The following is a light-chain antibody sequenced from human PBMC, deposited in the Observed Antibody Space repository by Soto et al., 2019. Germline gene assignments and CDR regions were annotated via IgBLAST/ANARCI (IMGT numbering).Light chain of an antibody. Sequence: DIQMTQSPSSLSTSVGDSATITYRASQSINTYLNSNQQKPEKAPKLLIYAASSLQSGVPSRFSGSGSGTDFTLTINSLQPEDFASYYCQQSSSTPYTFGQGTKLEIK. J-gene: IGKJ2*01. CDR1: QSINTY. CDR3: QQSSSTPYT. V-gene: IGKV1-39*01. CDR2: AAS.